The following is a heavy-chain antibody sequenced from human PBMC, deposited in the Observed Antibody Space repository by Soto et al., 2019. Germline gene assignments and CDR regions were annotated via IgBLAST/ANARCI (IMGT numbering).Heavy chain of an antibody. CDR2: ISAYNGNT. D-gene: IGHD4-4*01. J-gene: IGHJ6*02. CDR3: ARFRGNYYYYYGMDV. Sequence: ASVKVSCKASGYTFTSYGISWVRQAPGQGLEWMGWISAYNGNTNYAQKLQGRVTMTTDTSTSTAYMELRSLRSHDTAVYYCARFRGNYYYYYGMDVWGQGTTVTVSS. V-gene: IGHV1-18*01. CDR1: GYTFTSYG.